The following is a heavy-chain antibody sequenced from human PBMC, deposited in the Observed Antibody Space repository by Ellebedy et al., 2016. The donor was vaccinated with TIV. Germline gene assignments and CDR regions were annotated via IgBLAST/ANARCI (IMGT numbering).Heavy chain of an antibody. CDR1: GYTFNSYG. V-gene: IGHV1-18*04. CDR2: ISGYNGDT. J-gene: IGHJ5*02. D-gene: IGHD4-17*01. CDR3: ARAPRGVTKGDWFDP. Sequence: AASVKVSCKASGYTFNSYGISWVRQAPGQGPEWMGWISGYNGDTLYAQKFQGRVTMTTDTSTNTAYMELRSLRSDDTAVYYCARAPRGVTKGDWFDPWGQGTLVTVSS.